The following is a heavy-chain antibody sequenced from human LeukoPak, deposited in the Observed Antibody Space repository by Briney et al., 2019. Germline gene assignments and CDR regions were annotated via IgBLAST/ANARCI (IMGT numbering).Heavy chain of an antibody. Sequence: GASVKVSCKASGYTFTGYYMHWVRQAPGQGLKWMGWINPNSGGTNYAQKFQGRVTMTRDTSISTAYMELSRLRSEDTAVYYCASLVADNSSGWYWGQGTLVTVSS. V-gene: IGHV1-2*02. CDR1: GYTFTGYY. D-gene: IGHD6-19*01. CDR3: ASLVADNSSGWY. J-gene: IGHJ4*02. CDR2: INPNSGGT.